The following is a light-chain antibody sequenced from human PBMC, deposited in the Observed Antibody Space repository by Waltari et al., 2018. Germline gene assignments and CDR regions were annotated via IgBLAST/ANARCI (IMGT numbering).Light chain of an antibody. J-gene: IGLJ2*01. CDR1: NIGSKS. CDR2: DDS. CDR3: LVWHSTTDHHGV. V-gene: IGLV3-21*04. Sequence: SHVVTQSPSVSVAPGETARITCGGDNIGSKSVHWYQQRPGQAPVLVISDDSDRPSGIPERFSGSNSGNTATLTISWVEADDEADYYCLVWHSTTDHHGVFGGGTKLTVL.